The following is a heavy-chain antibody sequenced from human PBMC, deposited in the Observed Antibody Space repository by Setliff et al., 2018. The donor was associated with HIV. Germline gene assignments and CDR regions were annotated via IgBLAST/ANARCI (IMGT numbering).Heavy chain of an antibody. V-gene: IGHV3-23*01. D-gene: IGHD6-19*01. Sequence: GWSLRLSCAASGFSFSSHSMSWVRQAPGKGLAWVASISNSGESKYYADSMKGRFTISRDNSENTLYLKMNSLRDDDTAVYYCAKDRDTTGWYVTTQFDYWGQGTLVTVSS. CDR3: AKDRDTTGWYVTTQFDY. CDR1: GFSFSSHS. CDR2: ISNSGESK. J-gene: IGHJ4*02.